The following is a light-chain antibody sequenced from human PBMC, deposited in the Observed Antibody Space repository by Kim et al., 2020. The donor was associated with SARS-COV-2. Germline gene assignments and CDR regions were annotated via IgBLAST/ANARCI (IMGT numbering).Light chain of an antibody. V-gene: IGLV5-45*03. CDR3: VIWHSSAWV. CDR2: YRSDSDK. Sequence: QPVLTQPSSLSASPGASASLTCTLRSGVNVGAYRIYWYRQKPGSPPQYLLRYRSDSDKQQGSGVPSRFSGSRDDSANAGILLISGLQSEDEADYYCVIWHSSAWVFGGGTQLTVL. J-gene: IGLJ3*02. CDR1: SGVNVGAYR.